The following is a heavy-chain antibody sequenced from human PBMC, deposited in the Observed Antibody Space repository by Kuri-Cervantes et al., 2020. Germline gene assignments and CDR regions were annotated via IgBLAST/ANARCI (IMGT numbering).Heavy chain of an antibody. Sequence: SKTLSLTCTVSGGSISSSSYYWGWIRQPPGKGLEWIGSIYYSGSTYYNPSLKSRVTISVDTSKNQFSLKLSSVTAADTAVYYCARLRRDGYNFAYFDYWGQGTLVTVSS. D-gene: IGHD5-24*01. CDR3: ARLRRDGYNFAYFDY. CDR2: IYYSGST. J-gene: IGHJ4*02. CDR1: GGSISSSSYY. V-gene: IGHV4-39*07.